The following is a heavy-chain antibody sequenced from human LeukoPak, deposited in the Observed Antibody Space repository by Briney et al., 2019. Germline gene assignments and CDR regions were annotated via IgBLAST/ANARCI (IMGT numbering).Heavy chain of an antibody. CDR3: ARSVVTAARPARVDY. V-gene: IGHV4-34*01. Sequence: PSKTLSLTCAVYGGSFSGYYWSWIRQPPGKGLEWIGEINHSGSTNYNPSLKSRVTISVDTSKNQFSLKLSSVTAADTAVYYCARSVVTAARPARVDYWGQGTLVTVSS. CDR2: INHSGST. J-gene: IGHJ4*02. CDR1: GGSFSGYY. D-gene: IGHD6-6*01.